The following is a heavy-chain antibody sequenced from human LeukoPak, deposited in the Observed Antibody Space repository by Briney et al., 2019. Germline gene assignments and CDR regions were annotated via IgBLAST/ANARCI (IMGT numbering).Heavy chain of an antibody. Sequence: PGGSLRLSCAAPRFSFSAYWMSWVRQAPGKGLEWVATIQHIGSDKFYMDSVKGRFTISRDNAKNSLYLQMNSLRVEDTAVYFCARIYGDDAFDSWGQGTLVTVSS. V-gene: IGHV3-7*01. CDR1: RFSFSAYW. CDR2: IQHIGSDK. D-gene: IGHD4-17*01. CDR3: ARIYGDDAFDS. J-gene: IGHJ4*02.